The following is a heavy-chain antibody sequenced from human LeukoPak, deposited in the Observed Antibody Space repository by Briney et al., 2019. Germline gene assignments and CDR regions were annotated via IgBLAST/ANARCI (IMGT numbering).Heavy chain of an antibody. D-gene: IGHD3-16*01. CDR1: GGSFSGHY. CDR3: ARGVVSGRFGDYYYYMDV. V-gene: IGHV4-34*01. CDR2: VNDRGST. Sequence: SETLSLTCAVYGGSFSGHYWTWIRQPPGKGLQWIGEVNDRGSTNYNPSLKSRLTISEDKSKKQFSLRLPSVTAADTAVYYCARGVVSGRFGDYYYYMDVWGNGTTVTVSS. J-gene: IGHJ6*03.